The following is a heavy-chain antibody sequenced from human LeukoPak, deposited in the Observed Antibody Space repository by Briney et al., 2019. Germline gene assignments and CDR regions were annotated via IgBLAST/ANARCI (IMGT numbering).Heavy chain of an antibody. CDR1: GFTFSSYA. CDR3: ANQNGANYFGSGSYHS. D-gene: IGHD3-10*01. J-gene: IGHJ4*02. V-gene: IGHV3-23*01. CDR2: ISGSGGNT. Sequence: GGSLRLSCAGSGFTFSSYAMSWVRQVPGKGLEWVSGISGSGGNTYYADSVKGRFTISRDNSKNTLYLQMNSLRAEDTAVYYCANQNGANYFGSGSYHSWGQGTLVTVSS.